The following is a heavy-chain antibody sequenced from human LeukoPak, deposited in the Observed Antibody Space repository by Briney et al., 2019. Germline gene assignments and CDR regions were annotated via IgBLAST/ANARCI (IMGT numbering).Heavy chain of an antibody. J-gene: IGHJ4*02. D-gene: IGHD6-13*01. CDR2: ISYDGSNK. CDR1: GFTFSSYA. Sequence: GGSLRLSCAASGFTFSSYAMHWVRQAPGKGLEWVAVISYDGSNKYYADSVKGRFTISRDNSKNTLYLEMNSLRAEDTAVYYCARVGRLNRGYVRRTFDYWGQGTLVTVSS. CDR3: ARVGRLNRGYVRRTFDY. V-gene: IGHV3-30-3*01.